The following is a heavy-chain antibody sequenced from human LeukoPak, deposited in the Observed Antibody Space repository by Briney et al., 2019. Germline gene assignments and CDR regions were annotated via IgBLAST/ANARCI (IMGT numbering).Heavy chain of an antibody. CDR1: GGSISSGDYY. V-gene: IGHV4-30-4*01. CDR2: IYYSGST. Sequence: PSETLSLTCPVSGGSISSGDYYWSWIRQPPGTGLDWIGYIYYSGSTYYNPSLKSRVTISVDTSKNQFSLKLSSVTAGDTAVYYCAREGDSSGWLDYWGQGTLVTVSS. D-gene: IGHD6-19*01. CDR3: AREGDSSGWLDY. J-gene: IGHJ4*02.